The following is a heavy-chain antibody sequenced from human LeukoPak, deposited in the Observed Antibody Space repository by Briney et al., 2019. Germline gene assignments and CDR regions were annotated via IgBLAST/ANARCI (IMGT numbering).Heavy chain of an antibody. V-gene: IGHV3-7*03. D-gene: IGHD2-2*01. CDR2: ISHNGNVN. J-gene: IGHJ4*02. Sequence: GGSLRLSCAASGFTFSSYWMNWARQAPGKGLEWVASISHNGNVNYYVDSVKGRFTISRDNAKNSLYLQMNSLRAEDTALYYCAKDARGHIVVVPAAMHFDYWGQGTLVTVSS. CDR3: AKDARGHIVVVPAAMHFDY. CDR1: GFTFSSYW.